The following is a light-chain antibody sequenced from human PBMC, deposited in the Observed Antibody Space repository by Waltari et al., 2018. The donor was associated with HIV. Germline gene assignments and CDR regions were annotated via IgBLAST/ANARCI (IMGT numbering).Light chain of an antibody. CDR2: MAS. CDR3: HQYTDYSTYS. CDR1: ETVDKW. V-gene: IGKV1-5*03. J-gene: IGKJ2*03. Sequence: DIQLTQSPSTLSAFTGDRVNITCRASETVDKWLAWYQQKPGEAPKILIYMASTLQHGVPSRFSGSGSGTEFTLTISSLQPDDSATYFCHQYTDYSTYSFGQGTKLEI.